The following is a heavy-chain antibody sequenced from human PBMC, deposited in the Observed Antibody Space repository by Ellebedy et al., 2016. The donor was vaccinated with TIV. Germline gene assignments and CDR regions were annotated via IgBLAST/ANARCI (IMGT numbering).Heavy chain of an antibody. CDR3: ARFRSSGDPLLDY. Sequence: LSLTCAVSGLTFSNYAMHWVRQAPGKGLEWVANIKQDGSEKYYADSVKGRFTISRDSAKNSLYLQMNSLRGEDTAVYYCARFRSSGDPLLDYWGQGTLVTVSS. CDR1: GLTFSNYA. CDR2: IKQDGSEK. J-gene: IGHJ4*02. D-gene: IGHD2-21*02. V-gene: IGHV3-7*03.